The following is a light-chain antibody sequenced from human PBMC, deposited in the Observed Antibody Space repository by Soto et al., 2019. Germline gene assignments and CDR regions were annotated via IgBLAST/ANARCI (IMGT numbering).Light chain of an antibody. CDR2: DVN. CDR1: STDVDGYDY. J-gene: IGLJ1*01. CDR3: SSYTSSAPFYV. V-gene: IGLV2-14*03. Sequence: QSALTQPASVSGSPGQSITISCTGASTDVDGYDYVSWYQQHPGQAPKLMIYDVNNRPSGVSYRFSGSKSGDTASLTISGLQAEDDADYSCSSYTSSAPFYVFGTGTKVTV.